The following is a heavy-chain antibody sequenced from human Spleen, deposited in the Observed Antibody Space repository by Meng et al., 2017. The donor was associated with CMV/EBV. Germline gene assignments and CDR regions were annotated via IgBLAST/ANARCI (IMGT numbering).Heavy chain of an antibody. J-gene: IGHJ4*02. Sequence: GGSLRLSCVASGFTVDSTSMNWVRQAPGKGLEWVSVTYGGGASYNADSVRGRFTVSRDTSRNTVHLQMNSLRGDDTALYYCARGLGFPDYWGQGTLVTVSS. CDR1: GFTVDSTS. CDR3: ARGLGFPDY. CDR2: TYGGGAS. D-gene: IGHD7-27*01. V-gene: IGHV3-53*01.